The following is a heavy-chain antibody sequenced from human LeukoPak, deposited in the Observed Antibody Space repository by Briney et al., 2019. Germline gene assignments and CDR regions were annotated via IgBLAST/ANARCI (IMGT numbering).Heavy chain of an antibody. D-gene: IGHD6-19*01. V-gene: IGHV3-48*01. CDR3: AKRRAVYSSAWYD. CDR2: ISGSGTTI. Sequence: GGSLRLSCAASGFTFSIYSMNWVRQAPGKGLEWVSYISGSGTTIYYADSVKGRFTISRDNAKNSLYLQMNSLRAEDTAVYYCAKRRAVYSSAWYDWGQGTLVTVSS. J-gene: IGHJ4*02. CDR1: GFTFSIYS.